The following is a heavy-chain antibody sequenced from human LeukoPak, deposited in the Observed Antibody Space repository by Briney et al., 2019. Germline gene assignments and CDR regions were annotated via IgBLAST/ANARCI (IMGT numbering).Heavy chain of an antibody. J-gene: IGHJ4*02. CDR1: GDSISSYY. V-gene: IGHV4-59*08. CDR2: IYYSGST. Sequence: SETLSLTCTVSGDSISSYYWSWIRQPPGKGLEWIGYIYYSGSTNYNPSLKSRVTISVDTSKNQFSLKLSSVTAADTAVYYCARYKTLGDDFWSGYYYFDYWGQGTLVTVSS. D-gene: IGHD3-3*01. CDR3: ARYKTLGDDFWSGYYYFDY.